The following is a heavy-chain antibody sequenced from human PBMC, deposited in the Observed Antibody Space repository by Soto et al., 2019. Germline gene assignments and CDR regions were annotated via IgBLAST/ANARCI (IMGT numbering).Heavy chain of an antibody. CDR2: IIPIFGTA. CDR1: GGTFSSYA. CDR3: ARDSWGVITGTTAGHYGMDV. Sequence: QVQLVQSGAEVKKPGSSVKVSCKASGGTFSSYAISWVRQAPGQGLEWMGGIIPIFGTANYAQKFQGRVTITADESTSTADMELSSLRSEDTAVYYGARDSWGVITGTTAGHYGMDVWGQGATVTVSS. V-gene: IGHV1-69*01. J-gene: IGHJ6*02. D-gene: IGHD1-7*01.